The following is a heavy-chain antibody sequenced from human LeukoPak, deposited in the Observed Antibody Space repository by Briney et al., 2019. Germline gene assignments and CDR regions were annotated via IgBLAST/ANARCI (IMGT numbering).Heavy chain of an antibody. J-gene: IGHJ5*02. Sequence: SETLSLTCTVSGGSISSYYWSWIRQPPGKGLEWIGYIYYSGSTNYNPPLKSRVTISVDTSKNQFSLKLSSVTAADTAVYYCARVGRMGVVVAAWFDPWGQGTLVTVSS. D-gene: IGHD2-15*01. CDR1: GGSISSYY. CDR2: IYYSGST. V-gene: IGHV4-59*01. CDR3: ARVGRMGVVVAAWFDP.